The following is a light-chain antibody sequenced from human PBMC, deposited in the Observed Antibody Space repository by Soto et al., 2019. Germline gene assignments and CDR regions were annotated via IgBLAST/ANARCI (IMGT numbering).Light chain of an antibody. V-gene: IGKV3-15*01. CDR2: GAS. J-gene: IGKJ1*01. CDR3: QQYNNWPRT. Sequence: EIVMTQSPATLSVSPGERATLSCRASQSVSSYLAWYQQKPSQAPRLLIYGASTRATGIPARFSGSGSGTEFTLTISSLQSEDFAVYYCQQYNNWPRTFGQGTKVEIK. CDR1: QSVSSY.